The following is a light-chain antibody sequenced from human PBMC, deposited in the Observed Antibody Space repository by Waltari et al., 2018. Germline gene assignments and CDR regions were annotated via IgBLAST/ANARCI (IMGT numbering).Light chain of an antibody. V-gene: IGLV1-44*01. CDR1: RSNIGTNT. CDR3: ATWDDSLNGVV. Sequence: QSVLTQPPSASGTPGQGVTISCSGSRSNIGTNTVNWYQQLPGTAPKVLMYSNNQRPSGVPARFSGSKSGTSASLAVSGLQSEDEGEYYCATWDDSLNGVVFGGGTKLTVL. CDR2: SNN. J-gene: IGLJ2*01.